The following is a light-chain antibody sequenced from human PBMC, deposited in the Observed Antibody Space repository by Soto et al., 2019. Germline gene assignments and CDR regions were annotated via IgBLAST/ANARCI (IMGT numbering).Light chain of an antibody. CDR1: SSNIGSNY. J-gene: IGLJ1*01. Sequence: QSVLTQPPSASGTPGQRVTISCSGSSSNIGSNYVYWYQQLPGTAPKLLIYRNNQRPSGVPDRFSGSKSGTPASLAISGLRSEDEADYYCAAWDDSLRGVFGTGTKVTVL. CDR2: RNN. V-gene: IGLV1-47*01. CDR3: AAWDDSLRGV.